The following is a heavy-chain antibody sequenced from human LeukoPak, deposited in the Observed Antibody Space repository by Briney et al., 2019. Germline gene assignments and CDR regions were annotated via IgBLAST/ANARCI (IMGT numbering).Heavy chain of an antibody. Sequence: GGSLRLSCAASGFTFSSYAMHWVRQAPGKGLEWVAVISYDGSNKYYADSVKGRFTISRDNSKNTLYLQMNSLRAEDTAVYYCARDSPDIVATIVASNYFDYWAREPWSPSPQ. CDR1: GFTFSSYA. CDR3: ARDSPDIVATIVASNYFDY. D-gene: IGHD5-12*01. V-gene: IGHV3-30*04. J-gene: IGHJ4*02. CDR2: ISYDGSNK.